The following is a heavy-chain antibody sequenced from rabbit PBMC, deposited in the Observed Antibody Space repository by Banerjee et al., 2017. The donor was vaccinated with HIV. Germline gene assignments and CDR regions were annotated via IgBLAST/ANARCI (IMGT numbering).Heavy chain of an antibody. CDR3: AREDDDYGDWGL. V-gene: IGHV1S40*01. Sequence: QSLEESGGDLVKPGASLTLTCTASGFDFSSNAICWVRQAPGKGLEWIGCIYTGDGATIYATWAKGRFTISKTSSTTVTLQMTSLTAADTATYFCAREDDDYGDWGLWGPGTLVTVS. J-gene: IGHJ4*01. D-gene: IGHD2-1*01. CDR2: IYTGDGAT. CDR1: GFDFSSNA.